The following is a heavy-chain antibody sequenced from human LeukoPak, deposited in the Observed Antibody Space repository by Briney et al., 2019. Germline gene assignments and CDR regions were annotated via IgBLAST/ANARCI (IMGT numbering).Heavy chain of an antibody. Sequence: PGGSLRLSCAASGFTFSNAWMSWVRQAPGKGLEWVGRIKSKTDGGTTDYAAPVKGRFTISRDDSKNTLYLQMNSLKTEDTAVYYCTTDPPDFGVVVYYYYYMDVWGKGTTVTVSS. CDR3: TTDPPDFGVVVYYYYYMDV. CDR1: GFTFSNAW. D-gene: IGHD3-3*01. J-gene: IGHJ6*03. V-gene: IGHV3-15*01. CDR2: IKSKTDGGTT.